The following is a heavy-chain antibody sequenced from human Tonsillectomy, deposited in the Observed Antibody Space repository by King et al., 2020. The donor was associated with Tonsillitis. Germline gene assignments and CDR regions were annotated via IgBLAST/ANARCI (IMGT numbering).Heavy chain of an antibody. D-gene: IGHD1-26*01. V-gene: IGHV3-49*04. CDR2: IRGRPYGGTT. J-gene: IGHJ3*02. CDR1: GFTFGDYA. Sequence: VQLVESGGGLVQPGRSLRLSCTASGFTFGDYAMSWVRPAPGKGLVWVGFIRGRPYGGTTQYAASVKGRVTISRDDSKSIAYSQMHSLKTEDTAVYYCTRVGGLGATSHAFDIWGQGTMVTVSS. CDR3: TRVGGLGATSHAFDI.